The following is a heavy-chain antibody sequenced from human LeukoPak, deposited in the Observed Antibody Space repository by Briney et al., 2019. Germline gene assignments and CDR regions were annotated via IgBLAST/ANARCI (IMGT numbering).Heavy chain of an antibody. CDR2: ISSGSDYK. Sequence: GGSLRLSCAASGFTFSSYRMHWVRQAPGKGLEWVSSISSGSDYKHYADSVKGRFTISRDNAKNSLYLQMNCLRAEDTAVYYCAREGYGDYYFDFWGRGTLVTVSS. CDR1: GFTFSSYR. D-gene: IGHD4-17*01. V-gene: IGHV3-21*01. J-gene: IGHJ4*02. CDR3: AREGYGDYYFDF.